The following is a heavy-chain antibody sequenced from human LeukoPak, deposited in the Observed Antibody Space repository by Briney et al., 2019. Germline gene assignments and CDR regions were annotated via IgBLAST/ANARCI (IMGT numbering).Heavy chain of an antibody. CDR1: GFIFSNYA. Sequence: GGSLRLSCAASGFIFSNYAMSWVRQAPGKGLEWVSVIGRTGGGSTYYSDSVKGRFTISRDNSKNTLYLQVNSLRAEDMAVFYCAREQYAEYYFDYWGQGTLVTVSS. CDR3: AREQYAEYYFDY. J-gene: IGHJ4*02. CDR2: IGRTGGGST. V-gene: IGHV3-23*01. D-gene: IGHD5-24*01.